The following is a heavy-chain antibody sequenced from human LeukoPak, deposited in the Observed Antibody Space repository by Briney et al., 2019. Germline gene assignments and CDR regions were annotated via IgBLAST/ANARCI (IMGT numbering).Heavy chain of an antibody. V-gene: IGHV1-69*05. CDR3: ARDRGYGDYGDFDY. CDR1: GGTFSSYA. Sequence: SVKLSCKASGGTFSSYAISWVRQAPGQGLEWMGRIIPIFGTANYAQKFQGRVTITTDESTSTAYMELSSLRSEDTAVYYCARDRGYGDYGDFDYWGQGTLVTVSS. D-gene: IGHD4-17*01. CDR2: IIPIFGTA. J-gene: IGHJ4*02.